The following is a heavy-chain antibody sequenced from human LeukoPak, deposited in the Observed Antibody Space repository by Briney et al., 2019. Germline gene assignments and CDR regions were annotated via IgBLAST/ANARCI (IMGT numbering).Heavy chain of an antibody. Sequence: SETLSLTCTVSGGSISSSTDYWGWTRQPPGKGLEWIGSIHYNGDTYYNPSLKSRVSISVDTSKNQFSLKLSSVTAADTAVYYCVSVGGPNLYYFDYWGQGTLVTVSS. CDR2: IHYNGDT. CDR1: GGSISSSTDY. D-gene: IGHD2-15*01. J-gene: IGHJ4*02. CDR3: VSVGGPNLYYFDY. V-gene: IGHV4-39*01.